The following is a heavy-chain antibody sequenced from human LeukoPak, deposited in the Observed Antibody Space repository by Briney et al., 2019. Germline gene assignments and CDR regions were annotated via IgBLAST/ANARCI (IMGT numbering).Heavy chain of an antibody. D-gene: IGHD1-26*01. J-gene: IGHJ4*02. CDR2: ISYDGGDK. Sequence: GGSLGLSCAASGFTFSTYAMHWVRQAPGKGLEWVTVISYDGGDKKYADSVKGRFSISRDNSKSTLYLQMDSLRSEDTAVYYCAKDSGNYANYYFDHWGQGTLVTVSS. V-gene: IGHV3-30*04. CDR3: AKDSGNYANYYFDH. CDR1: GFTFSTYA.